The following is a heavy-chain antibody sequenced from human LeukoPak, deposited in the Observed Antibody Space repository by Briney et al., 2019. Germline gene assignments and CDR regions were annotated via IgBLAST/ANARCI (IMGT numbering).Heavy chain of an antibody. CDR3: ARERTLTSCYDY. CDR2: INPNSGGT. D-gene: IGHD2-15*01. Sequence: ASVKVSCKASGYTFTGYYMHWVRQAPGQGLERMGWINPNSGGTNYAQKFQGRVTMTRDTSISTAYMELSRLRSDDTAVYYCARERTLTSCYDYWGQGTLVTVSP. V-gene: IGHV1-2*02. CDR1: GYTFTGYY. J-gene: IGHJ4*02.